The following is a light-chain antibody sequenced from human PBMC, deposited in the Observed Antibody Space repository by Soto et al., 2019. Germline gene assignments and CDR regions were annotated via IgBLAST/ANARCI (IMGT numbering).Light chain of an antibody. J-gene: IGLJ2*01. CDR3: SSYTTRSTVV. CDR1: SSDVGGYNY. V-gene: IGLV2-14*01. CDR2: DVY. Sequence: QSVLTQPGSVSGSPGQSITISCTGTSSDVGGYNYVSWFQQHPGKAPNLMIYDVYRRPSGVSYRFSGSKSGNTASLTISGLQAEDEADYYCSSYTTRSTVVFGGGTKLTVL.